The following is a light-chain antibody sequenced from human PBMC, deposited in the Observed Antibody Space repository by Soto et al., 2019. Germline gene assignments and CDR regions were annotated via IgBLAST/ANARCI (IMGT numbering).Light chain of an antibody. Sequence: ENVMKQSPGTLSLSPGERATLSCRASQGVSSSYLAWYQQKPGQAPRLLIYGASSRATGIPDRFSGSGSGTDFTLTISRLEPEDFAVYYCQQYGSSRLTFGGGTKVDI. CDR2: GAS. CDR1: QGVSSSY. J-gene: IGKJ4*01. CDR3: QQYGSSRLT. V-gene: IGKV3-20*01.